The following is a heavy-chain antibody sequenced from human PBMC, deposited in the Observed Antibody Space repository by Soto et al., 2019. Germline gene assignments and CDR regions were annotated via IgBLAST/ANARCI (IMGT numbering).Heavy chain of an antibody. CDR2: INAGNGNT. V-gene: IGHV1-3*01. CDR1: GYGFTSYA. CDR3: ARPAHQGYDYIWGSYRYTHYFDY. D-gene: IGHD3-16*02. Sequence: ASVKVSCEASGYGFTSYAMHWVRQAPGQRLEWMGWINAGNGNTKYSQKFQGRVTITRDTSASTAYMELSSLRSEDTAVYYCARPAHQGYDYIWGSYRYTHYFDYWGQGTLVTVSS. J-gene: IGHJ4*02.